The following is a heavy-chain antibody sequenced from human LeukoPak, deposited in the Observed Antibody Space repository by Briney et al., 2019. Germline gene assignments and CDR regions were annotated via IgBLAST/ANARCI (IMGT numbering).Heavy chain of an antibody. D-gene: IGHD3-10*01. Sequence: SETLSLTCTVSGGSISPLYWGWIRQAPGKGLEFIGYIYYSGSTNFNPSLKSRVTLSVDTSKSQISLKLTSETAADTAVYYCARGGVAAKYYFDFWGQGTLVTVSS. CDR3: ARGGVAAKYYFDF. J-gene: IGHJ4*02. CDR1: GGSISPLY. V-gene: IGHV4-59*11. CDR2: IYYSGST.